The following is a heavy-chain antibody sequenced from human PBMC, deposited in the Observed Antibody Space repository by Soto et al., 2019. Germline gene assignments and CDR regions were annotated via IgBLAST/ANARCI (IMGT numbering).Heavy chain of an antibody. Sequence: GDSLKISYKGSGYSFTSYRIGRVRQIPGKGLEWMGIIYPGDSDTRYSPSFQGQVTISADKSISTAYLQWSSLKASDTAMYYCARHLGMIYSGYDSSSDVDYYGMDVWGQGTTVTVSS. D-gene: IGHD5-12*01. CDR1: GYSFTSYR. CDR2: IYPGDSDT. V-gene: IGHV5-51*01. J-gene: IGHJ6*02. CDR3: ARHLGMIYSGYDSSSDVDYYGMDV.